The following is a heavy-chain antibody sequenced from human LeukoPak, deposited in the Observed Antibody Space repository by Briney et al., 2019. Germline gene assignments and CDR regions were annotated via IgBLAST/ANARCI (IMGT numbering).Heavy chain of an antibody. CDR1: GGSFSGYY. D-gene: IGHD5-12*01. J-gene: IGHJ4*02. CDR2: INHSGST. V-gene: IGHV4-34*01. Sequence: SETLSLTCAVYGGSFSGYYWSWIRQPPGKGLEWIGEINHSGSTNYNPSLKSRVTISVDTSEKQFSLELRSVTAADTAVYYCARADYSGYDQRFDYWGQGTLVTVSS. CDR3: ARADYSGYDQRFDY.